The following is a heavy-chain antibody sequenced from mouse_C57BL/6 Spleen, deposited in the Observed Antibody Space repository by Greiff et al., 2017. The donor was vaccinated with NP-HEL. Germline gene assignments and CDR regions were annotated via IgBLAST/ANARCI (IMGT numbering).Heavy chain of an antibody. CDR2: INPNNGGT. V-gene: IGHV1-22*01. D-gene: IGHD1-1*01. CDR1: GYTFTDYN. CDR3: EGLDYGSSYGYFDV. J-gene: IGHJ1*03. Sequence: VHVKQSGPELVKPGASVKMSCKASGYTFTDYNMHWVKQSHGKSLEWIGYINPNNGGTSYNQKFKGKATLTVNKSSSTAYMELRSLTSEDSAVYYCEGLDYGSSYGYFDVWGTGTTVTVSS.